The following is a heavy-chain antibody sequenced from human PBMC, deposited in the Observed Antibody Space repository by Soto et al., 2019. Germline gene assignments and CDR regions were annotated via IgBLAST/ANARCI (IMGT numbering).Heavy chain of an antibody. D-gene: IGHD3-3*01. Sequence: GGSLRLSCAASGFTFSSYAMHWVRQAPGKGLEWVAVISYDGSNKYYADSVKGRFTISRDNSKNTLYLQMNSLRAEDTAVYYCARDLLEWTPGPWGQGTLVTVSS. CDR3: ARDLLEWTPGP. J-gene: IGHJ5*02. V-gene: IGHV3-30-3*01. CDR1: GFTFSSYA. CDR2: ISYDGSNK.